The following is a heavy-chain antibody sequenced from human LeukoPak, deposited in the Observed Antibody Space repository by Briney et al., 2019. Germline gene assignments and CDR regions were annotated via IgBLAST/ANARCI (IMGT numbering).Heavy chain of an antibody. V-gene: IGHV1-18*01. CDR1: GYTFTNYG. CDR2: ISTYSGNT. J-gene: IGHJ5*01. D-gene: IGHD4-23*01. CDR3: AGGGVTNWLDS. Sequence: ASVKVSCKASGYTFTNYGITWVRQAPGQGLEWMGWISTYSGNTNYARNLQGRVTMTTDTSTTTAYMELRSLRSDDTAVYYCAGGGVTNWLDSWGQGTLVTVSS.